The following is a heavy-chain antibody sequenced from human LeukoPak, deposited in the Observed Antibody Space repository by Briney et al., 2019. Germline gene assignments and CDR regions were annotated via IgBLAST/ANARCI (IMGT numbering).Heavy chain of an antibody. CDR3: ARRMEYCSSSSCYSKLDY. Sequence: GESLKISFKGSGYSFTNYWIGWVRQMPGKGLEWVGIIYSGDSDTKYSPSFQGQVTISADTPISTAYLQWSSLKASDTAMYYCARRMEYCSSSSCYSKLDYWGQGTLVTVSS. CDR2: IYSGDSDT. J-gene: IGHJ4*02. D-gene: IGHD2-2*01. CDR1: GYSFTNYW. V-gene: IGHV5-51*01.